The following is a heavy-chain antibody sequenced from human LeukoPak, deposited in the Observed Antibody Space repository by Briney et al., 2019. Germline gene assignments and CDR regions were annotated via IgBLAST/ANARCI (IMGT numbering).Heavy chain of an antibody. CDR2: MYLGDSET. CDR1: GYSFTNYW. CDR3: VRHEGSISGWPFDY. J-gene: IGHJ4*02. V-gene: IGHV5-51*01. D-gene: IGHD6-19*01. Sequence: KGGESLKISCKGSGYSFTNYWISWVRQMPGKGLEWMGIMYLGDSETRYSPSFRGQVTISADKSISTVYLQWSSLKASDTAMYYCVRHEGSISGWPFDYWGQGTLVTVSS.